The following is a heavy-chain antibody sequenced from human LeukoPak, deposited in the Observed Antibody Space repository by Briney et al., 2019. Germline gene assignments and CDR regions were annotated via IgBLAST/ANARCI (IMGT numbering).Heavy chain of an antibody. CDR1: GYTFTSYG. V-gene: IGHV1-18*01. D-gene: IGHD2-15*01. CDR2: ISAYNGNT. CDR3: ATHHCSGGSCYPPFDY. J-gene: IGHJ4*02. Sequence: ASVKVSCKASGYTFTSYGISWVRQAPGQGLEWMGWISAYNGNTNYAQKLQGRVTMTTDTSTSTAYMELRSLRSGDTAVYYCATHHCSGGSCYPPFDYWGQGTLVTVSS.